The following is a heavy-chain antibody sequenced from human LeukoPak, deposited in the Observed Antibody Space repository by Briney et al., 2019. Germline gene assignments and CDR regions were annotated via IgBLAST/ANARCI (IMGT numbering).Heavy chain of an antibody. CDR1: VFTFSSYA. D-gene: IGHD3-10*01. V-gene: IGHV3-23*01. CDR2: ISGSGGST. Sequence: PGGSLRLSCAASVFTFSSYATSWVRQAPGKGLEWVSAISGSGGSTYYADSVKGRFTISRDNSKNTLYLQMNSLRAEDTAVYYCAKGSFYTSGTYYFDYWGQGTLVTVSS. CDR3: AKGSFYTSGTYYFDY. J-gene: IGHJ4*02.